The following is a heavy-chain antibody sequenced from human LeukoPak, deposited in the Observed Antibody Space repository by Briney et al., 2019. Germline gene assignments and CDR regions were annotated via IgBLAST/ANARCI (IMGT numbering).Heavy chain of an antibody. J-gene: IGHJ4*02. Sequence: GGSLRLSCAASGFTFTIYGMHWVRQTPVKGLEWVSFIQYDGSHKYNADSVKGRFTISRDNSKNTLYLQMNSLRPEDTAVYYCAKLGISSFDYWGQGTLVTVSS. CDR1: GFTFTIYG. CDR3: AKLGISSFDY. V-gene: IGHV3-30*02. CDR2: IQYDGSHK. D-gene: IGHD7-27*01.